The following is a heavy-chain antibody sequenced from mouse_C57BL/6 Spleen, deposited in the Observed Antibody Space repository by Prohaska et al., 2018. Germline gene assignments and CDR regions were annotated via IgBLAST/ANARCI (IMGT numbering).Heavy chain of an antibody. V-gene: IGHV6-3*01. CDR3: TTGTWGFAY. Sequence: EVKLEESGGGLVQPGGSMKLSCVASGFTFSNYWMNWVRQSPEKGLEWVAQIRLKSDNYATHYAESVKGRFTISRDDSKSSVYLQMNNLRAEDTGIYYCTTGTWGFAYWGQGTLVTVSA. D-gene: IGHD4-1*01. J-gene: IGHJ3*01. CDR2: IRLKSDNYAT. CDR1: GFTFSNYW.